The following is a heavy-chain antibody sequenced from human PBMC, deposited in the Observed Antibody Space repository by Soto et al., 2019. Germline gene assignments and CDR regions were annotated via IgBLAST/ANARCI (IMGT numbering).Heavy chain of an antibody. Sequence: QLQLQESGPGLVKPSETLSLTCTVSGGSISSSSYYWGWIRQPPGKGLEWIGSIYYSGSTYYNPSLKSRVTISVDTSKNQFSLKLSSVTAADTAVYYGARQTAYYDSSGYYLDWGQGTLVTVSS. D-gene: IGHD3-22*01. J-gene: IGHJ4*02. CDR1: GGSISSSSYY. CDR2: IYYSGST. V-gene: IGHV4-39*01. CDR3: ARQTAYYDSSGYYLD.